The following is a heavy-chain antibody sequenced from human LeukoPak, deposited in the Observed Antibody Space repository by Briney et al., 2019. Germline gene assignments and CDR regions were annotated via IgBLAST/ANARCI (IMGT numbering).Heavy chain of an antibody. CDR3: ARDGVGATFDY. J-gene: IGHJ4*02. Sequence: SETLSLTCAVYGGSFSGYYWSWIRQPPGKGLEWIGEINHSGSTNYNPSLKSRVTTSVDTSKNQFSLKLSSVTAADTAVYYCARDGVGATFDYWGQGTLVTVSS. V-gene: IGHV4-34*01. CDR1: GGSFSGYY. CDR2: INHSGST. D-gene: IGHD1-26*01.